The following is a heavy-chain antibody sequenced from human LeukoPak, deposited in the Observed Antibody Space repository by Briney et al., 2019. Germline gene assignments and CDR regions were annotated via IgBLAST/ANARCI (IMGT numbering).Heavy chain of an antibody. CDR1: GDTFTSYG. D-gene: IGHD3-16*01. Sequence: SSEKVSCKASGDTFTSYGISWVRQAPGQGLEWMGWINANSGGTNYAQSFQDRVTMTRDTSISTAYMELSRLTCDDTAVYYCAKGNDSVWGSYSGSHDYCGQGTPVTVSS. J-gene: IGHJ4*02. CDR3: AKGNDSVWGSYSGSHDY. V-gene: IGHV1-2*02. CDR2: INANSGGT.